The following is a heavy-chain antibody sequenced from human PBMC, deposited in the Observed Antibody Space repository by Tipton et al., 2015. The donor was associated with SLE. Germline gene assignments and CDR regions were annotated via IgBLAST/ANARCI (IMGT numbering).Heavy chain of an antibody. CDR1: GGSINNYY. J-gene: IGHJ4*02. V-gene: IGHV4-34*01. CDR3: ARMRRGGDGY. Sequence: TLSLTCTVSGGSINNYYWSWIRQPPGKGLEWIGEINQNRGTNYNPSLKSRVTISVDTSKNKFSLKLTSVTAADTSVYYCARMRRGGDGYWGQGTLVTVSS. D-gene: IGHD2-21*02. CDR2: INQNRGT.